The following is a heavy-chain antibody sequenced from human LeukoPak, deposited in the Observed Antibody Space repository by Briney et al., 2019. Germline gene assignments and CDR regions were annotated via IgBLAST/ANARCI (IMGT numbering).Heavy chain of an antibody. CDR3: ARGYCSGGSCFDY. D-gene: IGHD2-15*01. V-gene: IGHV3-7*04. CDR1: GFTFSGYW. J-gene: IGHJ4*02. CDR2: IKQDGSEK. Sequence: GGSLRLSCAASGFTFSGYWMSWVRQAPGKGLEWVANIKQDGSEKYYVDSVKGRFTISRDNAKNSLYLQMNSLRAEDTAVYYCARGYCSGGSCFDYWGQGTLVTVSS.